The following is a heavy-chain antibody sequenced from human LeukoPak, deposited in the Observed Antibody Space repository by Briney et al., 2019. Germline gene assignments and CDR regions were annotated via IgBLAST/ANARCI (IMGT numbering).Heavy chain of an antibody. J-gene: IGHJ4*02. CDR2: IIPIFGTA. V-gene: IGHV1-69*13. CDR1: GGTFSSYA. CDR3: ARDSGSYFTAFDY. Sequence: EASVKVSCTASGGTFSSYAISWVRQAPGQGLEWMGGIIPIFGTANYAQKFHGRVTITADESTSTAYMELSSLRSEDTAVYYCARDSGSYFTAFDYWGQGTLVTVSS. D-gene: IGHD1-26*01.